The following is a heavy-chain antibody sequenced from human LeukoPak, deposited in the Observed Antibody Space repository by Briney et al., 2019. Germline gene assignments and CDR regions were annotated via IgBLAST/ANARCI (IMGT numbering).Heavy chain of an antibody. CDR1: GDSVSSNSVT. Sequence: QTLSLTCAISGDSVSSNSVTWNWIRQSPSRALEWLGRTYYRSTWYNDYAVSVRGRITVNPDTSKNQFSLHLNSVTPEDTAVYYCARRLTQYDCFDPWGQGILVTVSS. J-gene: IGHJ5*02. CDR3: ARRLTQYDCFDP. D-gene: IGHD2-2*01. V-gene: IGHV6-1*01. CDR2: TYYRSTWYN.